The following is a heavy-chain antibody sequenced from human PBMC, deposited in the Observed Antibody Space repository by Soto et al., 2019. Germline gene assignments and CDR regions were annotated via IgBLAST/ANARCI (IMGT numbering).Heavy chain of an antibody. CDR3: AAYALFDSSGYSTPFDY. J-gene: IGHJ4*02. V-gene: IGHV1-58*01. D-gene: IGHD3-22*01. CDR2: IVVGSGNT. Sequence: SVKVSCKASGFTFTISAVQWVLQARGQRLEWIGWIVVGSGNTNYAQKFQERVTITRDMSTSTAYMELSSLRSEDTAVYYCAAYALFDSSGYSTPFDYWGQGTLVTVSS. CDR1: GFTFTISA.